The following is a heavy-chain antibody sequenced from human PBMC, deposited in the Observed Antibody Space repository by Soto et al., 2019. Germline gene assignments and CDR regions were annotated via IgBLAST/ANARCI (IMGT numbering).Heavy chain of an antibody. Sequence: GGSLRLSCAASGFTFSSYSMNWVRQAPGKGLEWVSYISSTSGTIYYADSVKGRFTISRDNAKNSLYLQMNSLRAEDTAVYYCAKDSPQKYCRSTSCYGGPWFDPWGQGTLVTVSS. CDR2: ISSTSGTI. D-gene: IGHD2-2*01. J-gene: IGHJ5*02. V-gene: IGHV3-48*01. CDR1: GFTFSSYS. CDR3: AKDSPQKYCRSTSCYGGPWFDP.